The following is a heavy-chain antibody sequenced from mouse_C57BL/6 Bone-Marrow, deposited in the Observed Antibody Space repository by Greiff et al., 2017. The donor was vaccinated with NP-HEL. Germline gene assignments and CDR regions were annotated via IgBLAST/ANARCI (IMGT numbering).Heavy chain of an antibody. CDR1: GYSITSGYY. J-gene: IGHJ3*01. CDR3: ASAWFAY. Sequence: EESGPGLVKPSQSLSLTCSVTGYSITSGYYWNWIRQFPGNKLEWMGYISYDGSNNYHPSLKNRISITRDTSKNQFFLKLNSVTTEDTATYYCASAWFAYWGQGTLVTVSA. CDR2: ISYDGSN. V-gene: IGHV3-6*01.